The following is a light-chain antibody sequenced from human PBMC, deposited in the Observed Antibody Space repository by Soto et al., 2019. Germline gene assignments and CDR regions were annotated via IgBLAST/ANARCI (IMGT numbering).Light chain of an antibody. Sequence: EIVLTQSPGTLSLSPGERVTLSCRASQTVGSNCLAWYQQKPGQAPRLLIYGASSRATGIPDRFSGSGSGADFTLPISRLEPEDFAVYYCQQYGSLRYTFGQGTKLEIK. V-gene: IGKV3-20*01. CDR3: QQYGSLRYT. CDR1: QTVGSNC. J-gene: IGKJ2*01. CDR2: GAS.